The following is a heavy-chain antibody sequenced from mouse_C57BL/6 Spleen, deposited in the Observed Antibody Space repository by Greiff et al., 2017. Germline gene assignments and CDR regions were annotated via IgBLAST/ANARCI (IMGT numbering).Heavy chain of an antibody. CDR3: ARYSGDYPFDY. CDR1: GYAFSSSW. CDR2: IYPGDGDT. J-gene: IGHJ2*01. V-gene: IGHV1-82*01. Sequence: QVQLKESGPELVKPGASVKISCKASGYAFSSSWMNWVKQRPGKGLEWIGRIYPGDGDTNYNGKFKGKATLTADKSSSTAYMQLSSLTSEDSAVYFCARYSGDYPFDYWGQGTTLTVSS. D-gene: IGHD2-4*01.